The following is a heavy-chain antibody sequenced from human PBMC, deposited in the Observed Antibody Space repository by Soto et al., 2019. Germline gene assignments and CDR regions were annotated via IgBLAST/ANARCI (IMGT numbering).Heavy chain of an antibody. CDR3: ARDRYGGNYYDSSGYATLFDY. J-gene: IGHJ4*02. CDR2: IWYDGSNK. V-gene: IGHV3-33*01. Sequence: QVQLVESGGGVVQPGRSLRLSCAASGFTFSSYGMHWVRQAPGKGLEWVAVIWYDGSNKYYADSVKGRFNSSRDNSKNTLYLQMNSLRAEDTAVYYCARDRYGGNYYDSSGYATLFDYWGQGTLVTVSS. D-gene: IGHD3-22*01. CDR1: GFTFSSYG.